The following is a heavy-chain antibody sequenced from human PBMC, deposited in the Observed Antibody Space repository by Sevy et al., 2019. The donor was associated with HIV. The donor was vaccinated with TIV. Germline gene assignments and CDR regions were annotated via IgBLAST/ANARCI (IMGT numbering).Heavy chain of an antibody. CDR1: GFTFSNYW. Sequence: GGSLRLSCAASGFTFSNYWMHWVRQTPDKGLVWVSRISTDGSSTAYADSVRGRFTISRDNAKNTLYLQMNSLRAEDTAVYYCARIYSLTSPSFHAFVLWGQGAMVTVSS. V-gene: IGHV3-74*01. D-gene: IGHD3-10*01. CDR3: ARIYSLTSPSFHAFVL. CDR2: ISTDGSST. J-gene: IGHJ3*01.